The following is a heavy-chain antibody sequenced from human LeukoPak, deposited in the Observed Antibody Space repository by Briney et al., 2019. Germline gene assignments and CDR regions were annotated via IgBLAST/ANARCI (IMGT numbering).Heavy chain of an antibody. CDR1: GGTFSSYA. CDR3: TTSPWIQRIPGNYYYMDV. V-gene: IGHV1-69*13. CDR2: IIPIFGTA. J-gene: IGHJ6*03. Sequence: SVKVSCKASGGTFSSYAISWMRQAPGQGLEWMGGIIPIFGTANYAQKFQGRVTITADESTSTAYMELSSLRSEDTAVYYCTTSPWIQRIPGNYYYMDVWGKGTTVTVSS. D-gene: IGHD5-18*01.